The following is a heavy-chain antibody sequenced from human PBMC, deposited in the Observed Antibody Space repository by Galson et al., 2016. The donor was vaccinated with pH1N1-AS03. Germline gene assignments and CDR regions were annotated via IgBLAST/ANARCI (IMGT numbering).Heavy chain of an antibody. CDR3: ARVGHFGWDIDH. CDR2: INRDSRLR. D-gene: IGHD3-9*01. V-gene: IGHV3-11*06. J-gene: IGHJ4*02. CDR1: GFTFGDYF. Sequence: SLRLSCAASGFTFGDYFMTWIRQAPGKGPEWASYINRDSRLRNHADSVKGRFTISRDNARNSLYLQMNTLRVEGTALYYCARVGHFGWDIDHWGQGTLVTVPS.